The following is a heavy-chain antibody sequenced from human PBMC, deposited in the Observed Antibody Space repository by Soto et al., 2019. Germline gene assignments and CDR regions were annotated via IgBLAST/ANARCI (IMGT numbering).Heavy chain of an antibody. V-gene: IGHV5-10-1*01. CDR3: ARTLVDTSTTSPVMDV. D-gene: IGHD1-1*01. CDR2: IHPSDSYT. Sequence: PGESLKISCEGRGNTFTDYSITWLRRTPGTGLEWIGKIHPSDSYTNFNPSFRGRVSISVDRSANTAYLQWTSLKASDSGIYYCARTLVDTSTTSPVMDVWGHGTTVTVSS. CDR1: GNTFTDYS. J-gene: IGHJ6*01.